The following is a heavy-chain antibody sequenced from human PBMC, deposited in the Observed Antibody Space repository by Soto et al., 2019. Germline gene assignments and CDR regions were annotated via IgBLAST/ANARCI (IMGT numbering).Heavy chain of an antibody. D-gene: IGHD3-16*01. Sequence: PSETLSLTCTVSGGSINSYYWSWIRQPPGKGLEWIAYIYNNGTTNSNPSLKSRVTISLDTSKNQFYLKLTSVTAADTAVYYCTRGHWALDSWAQGTLVTSPQ. CDR3: TRGHWALDS. V-gene: IGHV4-59*01. J-gene: IGHJ5*01. CDR2: IYNNGTT. CDR1: GGSINSYY.